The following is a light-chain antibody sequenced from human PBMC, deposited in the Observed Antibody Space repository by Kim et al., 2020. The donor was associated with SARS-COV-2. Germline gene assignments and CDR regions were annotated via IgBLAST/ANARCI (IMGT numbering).Light chain of an antibody. CDR3: QTWGSPVV. CDR2: VNRDGSH. V-gene: IGLV4-69*01. Sequence: GASVKLTCTLSRTNNYYAIAWQRQQPERGPHFLLKVNRDGSHCRGDGIPDRFSGSSTESERFLTISNLQSDDEADYYCQTWGSPVVFGGGTQLTVL. CDR1: RTNNYYA. J-gene: IGLJ2*01.